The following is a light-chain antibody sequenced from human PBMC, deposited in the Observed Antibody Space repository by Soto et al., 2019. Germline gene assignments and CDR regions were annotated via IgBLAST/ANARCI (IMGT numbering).Light chain of an antibody. Sequence: QAVVTQEPSFSVSPGRTVTLTCGLSSGSVSTSYYPSWYQQTPGQAPRTLIYSTNTRSSGVPDRFSGSILGDKAALTITGAHADDESDYYCALYMGSGIWVIGGGTKVTVL. CDR2: STN. CDR1: SGSVSTSYY. CDR3: ALYMGSGIWV. J-gene: IGLJ3*02. V-gene: IGLV8-61*01.